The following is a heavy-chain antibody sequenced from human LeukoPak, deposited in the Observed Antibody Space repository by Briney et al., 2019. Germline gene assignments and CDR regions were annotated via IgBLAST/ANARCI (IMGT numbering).Heavy chain of an antibody. Sequence: ASVKVSCKASGYTFTSYYMHWVRQAPGQGLEWMGIINPSGGSTSYAQKFQGRVTMTRDTSTSTVYMELSSLRSEDTDVYYCATLGYCSSTSCPRWFDPWGQGTLVTVAS. V-gene: IGHV1-46*01. D-gene: IGHD2-2*01. J-gene: IGHJ5*02. CDR1: GYTFTSYY. CDR3: ATLGYCSSTSCPRWFDP. CDR2: INPSGGST.